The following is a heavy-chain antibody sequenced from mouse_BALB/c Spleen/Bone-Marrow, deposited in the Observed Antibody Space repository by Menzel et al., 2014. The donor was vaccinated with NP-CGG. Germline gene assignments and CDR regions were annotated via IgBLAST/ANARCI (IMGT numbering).Heavy chain of an antibody. CDR1: GFDFRRYW. CDR3: TSPGGNYLPWFVY. D-gene: IGHD2-1*01. V-gene: IGHV4-1*02. J-gene: IGHJ3*01. Sequence: EVMLVESGGGLVQPGGSLKLSCAASGFDFRRYWMSWVRQAPGKGLEWIGEINPESSTINYTPSLKDKFIISRDNAKNTLYLQMSKVRSEDTALYYCTSPGGNYLPWFVYWGQGTLVTVSA. CDR2: INPESSTI.